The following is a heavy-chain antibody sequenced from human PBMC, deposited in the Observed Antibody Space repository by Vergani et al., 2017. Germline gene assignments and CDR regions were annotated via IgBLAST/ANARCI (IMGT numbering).Heavy chain of an antibody. J-gene: IGHJ4*02. V-gene: IGHV1-69-2*01. D-gene: IGHD5-18*01. CDR1: GYTFTDHY. CDR2: VDPEDGET. CDR3: ASPGYSYGYSPLGY. Sequence: EVQLVQSGAEVKKPGATMKISCKVSGYTFTDHYMHWVKQAPGKGLEWMGLVDPEDGETIYAEKFKGRVTIAADTSTDTAHLELSSLRSEDTAVYYCASPGYSYGYSPLGYWGQGTLVTVSS.